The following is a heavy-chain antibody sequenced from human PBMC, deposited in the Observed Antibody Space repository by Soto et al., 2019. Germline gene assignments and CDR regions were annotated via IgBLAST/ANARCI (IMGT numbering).Heavy chain of an antibody. CDR1: GGSISSGDYY. V-gene: IGHV4-30-4*01. Sequence: SETLSLTCTVSGGSISSGDYYWSWIRQPPGKGLEWIGYIYYSGSTYYNPSLKSRVTISVDTSKNQFSLKLSSVTAADTAVYYCARGGITGTGGAFDTWGQGTMVTVSS. CDR2: IYYSGST. CDR3: ARGGITGTGGAFDT. D-gene: IGHD1-7*01. J-gene: IGHJ3*02.